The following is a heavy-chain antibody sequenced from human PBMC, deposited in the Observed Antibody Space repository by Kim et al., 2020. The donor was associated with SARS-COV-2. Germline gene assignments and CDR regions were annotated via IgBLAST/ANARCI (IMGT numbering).Heavy chain of an antibody. Sequence: SETLSLTCTVSGGSISSYYWSWIRQPPGKGLEWIGYIYYSGNTNYNPSLKSRVTISVDTSKNQFSLKLNSVTAADTAVYYCARDGIAAGWFDPWGQGTLVTVSS. V-gene: IGHV4-59*13. D-gene: IGHD6-13*01. CDR3: ARDGIAAGWFDP. J-gene: IGHJ5*02. CDR1: GGSISSYY. CDR2: IYYSGNT.